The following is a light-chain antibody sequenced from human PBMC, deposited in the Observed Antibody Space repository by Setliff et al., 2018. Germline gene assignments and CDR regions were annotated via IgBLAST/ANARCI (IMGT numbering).Light chain of an antibody. CDR2: SNN. CDR1: TSNIGSNS. CDR3: EAWDDSLNGYV. J-gene: IGLJ1*01. Sequence: QSVLTQPPSASGTPGQRITISCSGGTSNIGSNSVNWYQQLPGTAPKLLIYSNNQRPSGVPDRFSGSKSGTSASLAVSGLQSEDEADFYCEAWDDSLNGYVFGSGTKATVL. V-gene: IGLV1-44*01.